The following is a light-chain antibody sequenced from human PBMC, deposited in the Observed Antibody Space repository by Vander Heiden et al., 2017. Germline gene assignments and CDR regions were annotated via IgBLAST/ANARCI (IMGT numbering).Light chain of an antibody. CDR2: GNS. J-gene: IGLJ1*01. Sequence: QSVLTQPPSVSGAPGQRVTISCTGSSSNIGAGYDVHWYQHVPGTAPKLLIYGNSNRPSGVPDRFSGSKSGTSASLAITGLQAEDEADYYCQSYDSSLSGSYVFGTGTKVTVL. V-gene: IGLV1-40*01. CDR1: SSNIGAGYD. CDR3: QSYDSSLSGSYV.